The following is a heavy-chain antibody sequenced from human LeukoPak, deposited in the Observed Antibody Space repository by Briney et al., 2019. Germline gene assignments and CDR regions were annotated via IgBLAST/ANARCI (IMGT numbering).Heavy chain of an antibody. J-gene: IGHJ4*02. V-gene: IGHV1-18*01. D-gene: IGHD1-26*01. CDR1: GYTFPNYD. CDR3: TRDGGGSSDY. Sequence: ASVKVSCKASGYTFPNYDISWVRQAPGQGLEWMGWISANSGNTNYAQKFQGRVTMTADTSTNTAYMDLRSLRSDDTAVYYCTRDGGGSSDYWGQGTLVTVSS. CDR2: ISANSGNT.